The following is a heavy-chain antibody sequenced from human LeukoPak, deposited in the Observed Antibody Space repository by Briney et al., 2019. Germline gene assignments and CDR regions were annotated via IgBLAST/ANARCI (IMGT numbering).Heavy chain of an antibody. CDR3: AREWQYAPDY. V-gene: IGHV3-48*02. Sequence: GGSLRLSCAASGFNFNIYHMNWVRQAPGKGLEWPSSISSRSDTTYYADSVRGRFTLSRDNAENSLYLQMRSLTDEDTAVYYCAREWQYAPDYWGQGTLVTVSS. J-gene: IGHJ4*02. CDR2: ISSRSDTT. D-gene: IGHD2-2*01. CDR1: GFNFNIYH.